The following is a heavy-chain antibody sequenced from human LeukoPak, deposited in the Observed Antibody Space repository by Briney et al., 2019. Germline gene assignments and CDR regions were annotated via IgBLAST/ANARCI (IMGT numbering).Heavy chain of an antibody. CDR2: IWYDGSNK. CDR1: GFTFSSYG. V-gene: IGHV3-33*06. J-gene: IGHJ4*02. D-gene: IGHD3-10*01. Sequence: PGGSLRLSCAASGFTFSSYGMHWVRQAPGKGLEWVAVIWYDGSNKYYADSVKGRFTISRDNSKNTLYLQMNSLRAEDTAVYYCAKAECYYGQSRYYFDYWGQGTLVTVSS. CDR3: AKAECYYGQSRYYFDY.